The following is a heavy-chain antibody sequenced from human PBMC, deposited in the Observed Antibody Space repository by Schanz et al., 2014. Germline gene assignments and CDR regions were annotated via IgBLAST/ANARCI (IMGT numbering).Heavy chain of an antibody. Sequence: EVQLVESGGGLLQPGGSLRLSCAASGFTFGTFWMSWVRQAPGKGLEWVANINQDGSDKSYVDSVKGRFTISRDNAKNSLYLQMNSLXXXXXXVYYCARDKGGYYPXXYWGQGSLXXVSS. CDR1: GFTFGTFW. J-gene: IGHJ4*02. V-gene: IGHV3-7*01. D-gene: IGHD3-22*01. CDR2: INQDGSDK. CDR3: ARDKGGYYPXXY.